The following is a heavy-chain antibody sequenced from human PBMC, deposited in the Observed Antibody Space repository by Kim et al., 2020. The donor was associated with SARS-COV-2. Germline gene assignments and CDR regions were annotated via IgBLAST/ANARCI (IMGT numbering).Heavy chain of an antibody. CDR3: ARHAYSYSTRAHFVF. J-gene: IGHJ4*02. D-gene: IGHD3-16*01. CDR1: GYSFNNYW. V-gene: IGHV5-10-1*01. Sequence: GESLKISCKASGYSFNNYWISWVRQMPGKGLEWVGRFDPSRSYSDYGPSFQGHVTLSADKSISTAYLQWSSLKASDTAMYYCARHAYSYSTRAHFVFWGQGSLVTVSS. CDR2: FDPSRSYS.